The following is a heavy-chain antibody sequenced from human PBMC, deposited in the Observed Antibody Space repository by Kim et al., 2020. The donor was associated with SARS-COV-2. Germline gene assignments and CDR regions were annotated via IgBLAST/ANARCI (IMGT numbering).Heavy chain of an antibody. D-gene: IGHD2-2*03. J-gene: IGHJ3*01. V-gene: IGHV4-59*11. CDR2: IYYSGST. CDR3: ARYYGYCSSTSCYGADAF. CDR1: GGSISSHY. Sequence: SETLSLTCTVSGGSISSHYWSWIRQPPGKGLEWIGYIYYSGSTNYNLSLKSRVTISVDTSKNQFSLKLSSVTAADTAVYYCARYYGYCSSTSCYGADAF.